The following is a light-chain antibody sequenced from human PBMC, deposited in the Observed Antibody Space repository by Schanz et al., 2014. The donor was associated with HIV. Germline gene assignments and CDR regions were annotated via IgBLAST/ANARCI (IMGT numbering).Light chain of an antibody. V-gene: IGLV2-8*01. CDR2: EVT. J-gene: IGLJ2*01. Sequence: SALTQPPSASGSPGQSVTISCTGTSSDIGGYNYVSWYQLYPGKAPKVLIYEVTKRPSGVPARFSGSKSGNTASLTVSGLQADDEADYYCSSYAGSNNLLFGGGTKLTVL. CDR3: SSYAGSNNLL. CDR1: SSDIGGYNY.